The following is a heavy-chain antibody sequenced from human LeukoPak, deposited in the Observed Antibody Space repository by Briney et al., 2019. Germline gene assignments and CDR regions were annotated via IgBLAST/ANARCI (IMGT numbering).Heavy chain of an antibody. J-gene: IGHJ4*02. CDR3: ARDQGYYGSGSYYPFDY. CDR2: INPNSGGT. Sequence: ASVKVSCKASGYIFTGYYMHWVRQAPGQGLEWMGWINPNSGGTNYAQKFQGRVTMTRDTSISTAYMELSRLRSDDTAVYYCARDQGYYGSGSYYPFDYWGQGTLVTVSS. V-gene: IGHV1-2*02. D-gene: IGHD3-10*01. CDR1: GYIFTGYY.